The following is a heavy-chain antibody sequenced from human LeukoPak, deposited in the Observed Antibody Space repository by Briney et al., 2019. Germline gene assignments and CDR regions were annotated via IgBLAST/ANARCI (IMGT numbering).Heavy chain of an antibody. CDR2: SNHSGST. D-gene: IGHD2-15*01. CDR3: ARIERRYCSGGSCKRGSFDY. V-gene: IGHV4-34*01. CDR1: GGSLSGYY. J-gene: IGHJ4*02. Sequence: SETLSLTCAVYGGSLSGYYWNWIRQPPGKGLEWIGESNHSGSTNYNPSLKSRVTISVDTSKNQFSLKLSSVTAADTAVYYCARIERRYCSGGSCKRGSFDYWGQGTLVTVSS.